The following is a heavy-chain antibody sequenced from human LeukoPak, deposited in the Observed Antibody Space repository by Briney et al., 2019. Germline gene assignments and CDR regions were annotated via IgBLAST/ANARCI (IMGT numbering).Heavy chain of an antibody. J-gene: IGHJ5*02. CDR2: IHFSGST. D-gene: IGHD3-22*01. CDR1: GGSISSYY. V-gene: IGHV4-59*12. Sequence: SETLSLTCTVSGGSISSYYWSWIRQPPGKGLEWIGYIHFSGSTNYNPSLKSRVTISVDTSKNQFSLKLSSVTAADTAVYYCARGTGITMIVVVGHWFDPWGQGTLVTVSS. CDR3: ARGTGITMIVVVGHWFDP.